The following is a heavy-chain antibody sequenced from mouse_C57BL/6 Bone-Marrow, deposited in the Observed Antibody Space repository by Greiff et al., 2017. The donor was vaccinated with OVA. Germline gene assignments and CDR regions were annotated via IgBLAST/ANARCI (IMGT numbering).Heavy chain of an antibody. CDR3: ARTGSNYEYFDV. CDR2: INPSSGYT. J-gene: IGHJ1*03. CDR1: GYTFTSYT. D-gene: IGHD1-1*01. V-gene: IGHV1-4*01. Sequence: VMLMESGAELARPGASVKMSCKASGYTFTSYTMHWVKQRPGQGLEWIGYINPSSGYTKYNQKFKDKATLTADKSSSTAYMQLSSLTSEDSAVYYCARTGSNYEYFDVWGTGTTVTVSS.